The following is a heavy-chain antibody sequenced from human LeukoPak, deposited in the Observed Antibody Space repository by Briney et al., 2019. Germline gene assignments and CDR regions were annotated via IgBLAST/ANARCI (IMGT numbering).Heavy chain of an antibody. CDR2: LHADGSEK. J-gene: IGHJ4*02. CDR3: ARGGYSFDY. Sequence: GGSLRLSCAAFGFSLSGYWMSWVRQAPGKGLEWVARLHADGSEKYYVDSVKGRFTISRDNAKNSLYLQRNSLRVEDTAVYYCARGGYSFDYRGQGTLVTVSS. CDR1: GFSLSGYW. V-gene: IGHV3-7*01. D-gene: IGHD5-12*01.